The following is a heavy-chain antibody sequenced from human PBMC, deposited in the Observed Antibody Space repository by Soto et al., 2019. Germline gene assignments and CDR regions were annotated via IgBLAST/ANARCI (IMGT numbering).Heavy chain of an antibody. CDR2: VYHSGAT. CDR1: GDSIIGTGW. J-gene: IGHJ6*02. Sequence: QVQLQESGPGLVRPSGTLSLTCAVSGDSIIGTGWWSWVRQPPGKGLDWIGEVYHSGATNYNPSLKSRVTISVDTSRNQSSLSLGSVTAADAAVYYCVRTGYYSVDVWGQGTTVTVSS. CDR3: VRTGYYSVDV. D-gene: IGHD3-22*01. V-gene: IGHV4-4*02.